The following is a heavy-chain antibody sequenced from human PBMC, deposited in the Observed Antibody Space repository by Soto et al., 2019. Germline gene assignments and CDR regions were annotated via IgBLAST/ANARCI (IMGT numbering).Heavy chain of an antibody. J-gene: IGHJ5*02. CDR3: VKNSGGFNT. V-gene: IGHV3-23*01. CDR2: IDGSGGIT. Sequence: QLFQSGGGLVQPGGSLTLSCAASGFTFGTTDMSWVRQAPGEGLEWVSTIDGSGGITYYADSVKGRFTISRDNSRNTVYLQMNSLRGDDTALYYCVKNSGGFNTWGQGALVTVSS. D-gene: IGHD3-10*01. CDR1: GFTFGTTD.